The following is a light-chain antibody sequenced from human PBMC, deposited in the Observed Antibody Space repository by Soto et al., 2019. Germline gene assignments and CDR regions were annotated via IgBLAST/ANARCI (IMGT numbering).Light chain of an antibody. V-gene: IGKV3-20*01. J-gene: IGKJ1*01. Sequence: ENVLTQSPGTLSLSPGERATLSCRASQSVSSNFLAWYQQKPGQAPRLLIYGASNRATGIPDRFSGSGCGTDFTLTISRLEPEDFAVYYCQQYDSSPRTFGQGTKVEIK. CDR2: GAS. CDR1: QSVSSNF. CDR3: QQYDSSPRT.